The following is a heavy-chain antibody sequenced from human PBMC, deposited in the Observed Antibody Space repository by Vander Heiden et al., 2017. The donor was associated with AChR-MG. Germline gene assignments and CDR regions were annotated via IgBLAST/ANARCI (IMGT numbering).Heavy chain of an antibody. CDR3: ATDSDSSGWSKYFQH. J-gene: IGHJ1*01. Sequence: EVQLSESGGGLVQPGGSLRLSCAASGFIFTSYAFGWVRQPPGKGLEWVSAISGSGGSTYYADSVKGRFTISRDNSKNTLYLQMNSLRAEDTAVYYCATDSDSSGWSKYFQHWGQGTLVTVSS. V-gene: IGHV3-23*01. CDR2: ISGSGGST. CDR1: GFIFTSYA. D-gene: IGHD6-19*01.